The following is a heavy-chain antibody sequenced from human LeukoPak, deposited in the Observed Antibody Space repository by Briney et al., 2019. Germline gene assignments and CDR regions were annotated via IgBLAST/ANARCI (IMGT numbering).Heavy chain of an antibody. V-gene: IGHV3-30-3*01. CDR1: GFTFSSYP. CDR2: ISSDGNNK. J-gene: IGHJ4*02. Sequence: GGSLRLSCAASGFTFSSYPMHWVRQAPGKGLEWVAAISSDGNNKYYADSVKGRFTISRDNSKNTLYLQMNSLRAEDTAVYYCARGSLYYYDSSGYYYPFDYWGQGTLVTVSS. CDR3: ARGSLYYYDSSGYYYPFDY. D-gene: IGHD3-22*01.